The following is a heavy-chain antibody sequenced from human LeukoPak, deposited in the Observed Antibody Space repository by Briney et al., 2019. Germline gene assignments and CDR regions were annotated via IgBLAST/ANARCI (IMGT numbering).Heavy chain of an antibody. D-gene: IGHD2-15*01. Sequence: GGSLRLSCAASGFTVSSNYMSWVRQTPGKGLEWVSVIYSGGSTYYADSVKGRFTISRDNSKNTLYLQMNSLRAEDTAVYYCARYTRPILGSRHSYYFDYWGQGTLVTVSS. CDR3: ARYTRPILGSRHSYYFDY. CDR1: GFTVSSNY. CDR2: IYSGGST. V-gene: IGHV3-53*01. J-gene: IGHJ4*02.